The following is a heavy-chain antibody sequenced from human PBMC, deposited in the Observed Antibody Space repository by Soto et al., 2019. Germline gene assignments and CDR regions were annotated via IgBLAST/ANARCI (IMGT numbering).Heavy chain of an antibody. J-gene: IGHJ6*02. Sequence: EVQLVESGGGLVKPGGSLTLSCAASGFTFNDVWMNWVRQAPGKGLEWVGRIKSNADGGTTDFPAPVKHRFTISRDDSKNMLYLQMNSLEVEDTGVYHCATGGMDLWGQGTTVTVSS. V-gene: IGHV3-15*07. CDR1: GFTFNDVW. CDR3: ATGGMDL. CDR2: IKSNADGGTT.